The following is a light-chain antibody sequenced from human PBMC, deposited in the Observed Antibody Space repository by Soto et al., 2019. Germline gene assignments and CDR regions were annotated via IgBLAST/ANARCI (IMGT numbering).Light chain of an antibody. V-gene: IGLV2-14*01. CDR1: SSDVGGYNF. J-gene: IGLJ1*01. CDR3: SSYTSSSTLLSV. Sequence: QSVLTQPASVSGSPGQSITISCTGTSSDVGGYNFVSWYQQHPGKAPKLMIYEVSNRPSGVSNRFSASKSGNTASLTISGLQAADEADYCCSSYTSSSTLLSVFGTGTKVTVL. CDR2: EVS.